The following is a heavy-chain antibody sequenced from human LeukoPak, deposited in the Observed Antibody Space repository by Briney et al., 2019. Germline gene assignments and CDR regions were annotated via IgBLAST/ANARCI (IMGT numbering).Heavy chain of an antibody. CDR2: FYHSGST. D-gene: IGHD5-12*01. J-gene: IGHJ4*02. CDR1: GYSLSSGYY. CDR3: ARDSGQWLRPKYYFDY. V-gene: IGHV4-38-2*02. Sequence: SETLSLTCAVSGYSLSSGYYWGWIRQPPGRGLEWIGSFYHSGSTYYNPSLKSRVTISVDTSKNQFSLKLSSVTAADTAVYYCARDSGQWLRPKYYFDYWGQGTLVTVSS.